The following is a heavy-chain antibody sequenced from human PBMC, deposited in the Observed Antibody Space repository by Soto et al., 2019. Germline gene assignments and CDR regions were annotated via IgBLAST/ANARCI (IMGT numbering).Heavy chain of an antibody. CDR2: IYYNGNT. CDR1: GGSISNYY. Sequence: SETLSLTCTVSGGSISNYYWSWIRQPPGKGLEWIGYIYYNGNTKYNPSLKSRVTISVDTSKNRFSLKLNLVTAADTAVYYCARHQRLLRFSEWLPNFDYWGQGTLVTVSS. D-gene: IGHD3-3*01. J-gene: IGHJ4*02. CDR3: ARHQRLLRFSEWLPNFDY. V-gene: IGHV4-59*08.